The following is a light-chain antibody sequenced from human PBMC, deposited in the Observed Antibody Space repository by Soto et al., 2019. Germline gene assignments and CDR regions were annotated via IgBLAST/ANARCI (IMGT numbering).Light chain of an antibody. Sequence: DIQMTQSPSTLSASVGDRVIVTCRASQSIVNWLAWYQQKPEKAPKLLISDASKLESGVPSRFSGVGSGTEFTLTISSLQPDDSATYFCQQYNLDPYTFGQGTKLEIK. J-gene: IGKJ2*01. CDR3: QQYNLDPYT. CDR1: QSIVNW. V-gene: IGKV1-5*01. CDR2: DAS.